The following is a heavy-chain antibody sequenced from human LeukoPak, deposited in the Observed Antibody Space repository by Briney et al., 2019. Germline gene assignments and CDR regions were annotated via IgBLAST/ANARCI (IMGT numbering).Heavy chain of an antibody. D-gene: IGHD2/OR15-2a*01. CDR3: ARDPFEGMDV. CDR1: GGSISSYY. CDR2: IYTSGST. Sequence: PSETLSLTCTVSGGSISSYYWSWIRQPAGKGLEWIGRIYTSGSTNYNPSLKSRATISVDKSKNQFSLKLSSVTAADTAVYYCARDPFEGMDVWGQGTTVTVSS. V-gene: IGHV4-4*07. J-gene: IGHJ6*02.